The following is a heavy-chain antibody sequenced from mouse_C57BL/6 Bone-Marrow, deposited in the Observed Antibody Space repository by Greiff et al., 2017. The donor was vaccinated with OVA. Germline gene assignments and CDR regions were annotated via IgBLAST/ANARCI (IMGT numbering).Heavy chain of an antibody. CDR1: GYSITSGYY. J-gene: IGHJ1*03. V-gene: IGHV3-6*01. Sequence: VQLKESGPGLVKPSQSLSLTCSVTGYSITSGYYWNWIRQFPGNKLEWMGYISYDGSNNYNPSLKNRISITRDTSKNQFFLKLNSVTTEDTATYYCASYGWYFDVWGTGTTVTVSS. CDR2: ISYDGSN. CDR3: ASYGWYFDV. D-gene: IGHD1-1*01.